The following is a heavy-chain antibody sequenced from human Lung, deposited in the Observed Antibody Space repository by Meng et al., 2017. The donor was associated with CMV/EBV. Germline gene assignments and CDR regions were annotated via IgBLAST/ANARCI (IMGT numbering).Heavy chain of an antibody. J-gene: IGHJ5*01. CDR1: GYTFTGNI. CDR3: SRGPPSDFGWLDF. CDR2: IRPESGGT. Sequence: SXXVSXNASGYTFTGNIMYWVRQAPGQGLEWMGWIRPESGGTKYAKKFQGRVTMTRDTSINTVYIELSRLRLDDAADYYCSRGPPSDFGWLDFWGQGTXVTVSS. D-gene: IGHD3/OR15-3a*01. V-gene: IGHV1-2*02.